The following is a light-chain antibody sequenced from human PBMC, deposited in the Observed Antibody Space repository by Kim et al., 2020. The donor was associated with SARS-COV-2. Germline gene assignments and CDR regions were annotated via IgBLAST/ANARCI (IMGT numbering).Light chain of an antibody. CDR1: SLRSYY. J-gene: IGLJ1*01. V-gene: IGLV3-19*01. CDR2: GKN. Sequence: SSELTQDPAVSVALGQTVRITCQGDSLRSYYESWYQQKPGQALVLVIYGKNNRPSGIPDRFSGSSSGNTASLTITGAQAEDEADYYCNSRDSSGNHYVFGTGTKVTVL. CDR3: NSRDSSGNHYV.